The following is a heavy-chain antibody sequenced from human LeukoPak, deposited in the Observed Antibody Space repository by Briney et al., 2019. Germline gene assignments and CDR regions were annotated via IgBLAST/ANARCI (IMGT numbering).Heavy chain of an antibody. CDR1: GFTFATYA. D-gene: IGHD4-17*01. J-gene: IGHJ3*01. V-gene: IGHV3-23*01. CDR3: GRDPNRDYVGAFEF. CDR2: IGGSGTYA. Sequence: GGSLRLSCVASGFTFATYAMTWVRLTPGKGLEWVASIGGSGTYANYADSVRGRFTISRDNSKDTLYLQLNSLRAEDTAVYYCGRDPNRDYVGAFEFWGQGTSVSVSS.